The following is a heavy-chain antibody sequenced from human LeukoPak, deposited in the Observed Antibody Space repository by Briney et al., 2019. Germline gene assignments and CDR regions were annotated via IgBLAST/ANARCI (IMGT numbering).Heavy chain of an antibody. J-gene: IGHJ4*02. Sequence: ASVKVSCKASGYTFTGYYMHWVRQAPGQGLEWMGWINPNSGGTNYAQQFQGRVTMTRATSISTAYMELSRLRSDDTAVYYCARDPTTGTTPLDYWGQGTLVTVSS. CDR1: GYTFTGYY. V-gene: IGHV1-2*02. D-gene: IGHD1-1*01. CDR2: INPNSGGT. CDR3: ARDPTTGTTPLDY.